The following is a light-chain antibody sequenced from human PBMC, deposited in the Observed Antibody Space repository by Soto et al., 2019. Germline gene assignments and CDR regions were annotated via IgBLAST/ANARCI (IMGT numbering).Light chain of an antibody. CDR2: DVS. V-gene: IGKV3-20*01. Sequence: EIVLTQSPGTLSLSPGERATLSCRSSHSVSSNYLAWYQQKPGQAPRLLIYDVSSRATGIPDRFSGSGSGTHFTLTISRLEPVDFAVYYCQQYSVSPTFGQGTKVEIK. J-gene: IGKJ1*01. CDR3: QQYSVSPT. CDR1: HSVSSNY.